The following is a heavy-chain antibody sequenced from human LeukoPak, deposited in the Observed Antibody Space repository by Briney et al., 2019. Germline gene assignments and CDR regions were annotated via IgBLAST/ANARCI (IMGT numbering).Heavy chain of an antibody. CDR1: GFTFNNYT. V-gene: IGHV3-23*01. D-gene: IGHD2-2*02. CDR2: ISGSGDNT. CDR3: TKPDCPSTSCYTLDY. J-gene: IGHJ4*02. Sequence: GGSLRLSCVASGFTFNNYTMRWVRQAPGKGLEWVSAISGSGDNTYYADSVKGRFTISRDNSENTLYLQMNSLRVEDTAVYYCTKPDCPSTSCYTLDYWGQGILVTVSS.